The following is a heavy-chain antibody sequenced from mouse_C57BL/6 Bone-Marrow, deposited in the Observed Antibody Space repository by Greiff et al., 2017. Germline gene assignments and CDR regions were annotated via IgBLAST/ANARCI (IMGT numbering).Heavy chain of an antibody. CDR2: ISNGGGST. CDR1: GFTFSDYY. D-gene: IGHD1-1*01. CDR3: ARRATTVVGGFDY. Sequence: EVMLVESGGGLVQPGGSLKLSCAASGFTFSDYYMYWVRQTPEKRLEWVAYISNGGGSTYYPDTVKGRFTLSRDNAKNTLYLQMSRLKSEDTAMYYCARRATTVVGGFDYWGQGTTLTVSS. J-gene: IGHJ2*01. V-gene: IGHV5-12*01.